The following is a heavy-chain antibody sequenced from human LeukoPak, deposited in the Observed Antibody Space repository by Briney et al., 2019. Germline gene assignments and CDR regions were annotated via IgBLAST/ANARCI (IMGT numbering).Heavy chain of an antibody. CDR2: IYAGGST. D-gene: IGHD1-26*01. CDR3: ARRNSGSYDY. Sequence: GGSLRLSCAVSGFTVGSSYMTWVRQAPGEGLEWVSLIYAGGSTYYADSVKGRFTISRDNSKNTLYLQMNSLRAEDTAVYYCARRNSGSYDYWGQGTLVTVSS. CDR1: GFTVGSSY. V-gene: IGHV3-53*01. J-gene: IGHJ4*02.